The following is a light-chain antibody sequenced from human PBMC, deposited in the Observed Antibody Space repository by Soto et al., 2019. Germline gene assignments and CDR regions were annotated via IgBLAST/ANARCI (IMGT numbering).Light chain of an antibody. CDR1: SSDVGSSNY. J-gene: IGLJ3*02. CDR2: DVS. V-gene: IGLV2-14*03. Sequence: QPVLTQPASVSGSPGQSITISCTGTSSDVGSSNYVSWYQHHPGKAPQLIIFDVSDRPSGVSHRFSGSKSGNTASLIISGPLAEDEAYYYCSSYTRGNSWVFGGGTKLTVL. CDR3: SSYTRGNSWV.